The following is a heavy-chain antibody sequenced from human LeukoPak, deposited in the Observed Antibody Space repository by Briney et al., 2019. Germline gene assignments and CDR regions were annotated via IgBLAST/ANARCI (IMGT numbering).Heavy chain of an antibody. V-gene: IGHV3-74*01. CDR2: IKSDGSST. CDR1: GFTFSSYW. J-gene: IGHJ4*02. Sequence: GGSLRLSCAASGFTFSSYWMHWVRQAPGKGLVWVSRIKSDGSSTSYADSVKGRFTISRDNSKNTLYLQMNSLRAEDTAVYYCAKLSANTYYDILTGYFYGVFDYWGQGTLVTVSS. D-gene: IGHD3-9*01. CDR3: AKLSANTYYDILTGYFYGVFDY.